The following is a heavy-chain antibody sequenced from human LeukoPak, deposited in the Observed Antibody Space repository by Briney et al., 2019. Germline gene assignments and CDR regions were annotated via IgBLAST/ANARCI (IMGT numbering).Heavy chain of an antibody. CDR2: IYPGDSDT. J-gene: IGHJ6*03. V-gene: IGHV5-51*01. D-gene: IGHD3-22*01. CDR3: ARTRGDYDSSGYYPYYYYYYMDV. Sequence: GESLKISCKGSGYSFTSYWIGWVRQMPGKGLEWMGIIYPGDSDTRYSPSFQGQVTISADKSISTAYLQWSSLKASDTAMYYCARTRGDYDSSGYYPYYYYYYMDVWGKGTTVTVSS. CDR1: GYSFTSYW.